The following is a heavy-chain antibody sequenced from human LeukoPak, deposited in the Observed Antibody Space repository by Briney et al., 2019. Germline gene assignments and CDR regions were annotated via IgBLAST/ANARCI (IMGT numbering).Heavy chain of an antibody. Sequence: GGSLRLSCSTSGFFSSTYPMHWVRQAPGKGLESASGISSDGISTYYADSVKGRFTISKDNSKNTLYLEMGSLRAEDTAVYYCVRDQGEYSSTWYYFDYWGQGTLVTVSS. CDR2: ISSDGIST. J-gene: IGHJ4*02. CDR1: GFFSSTYP. D-gene: IGHD6-13*01. CDR3: VRDQGEYSSTWYYFDY. V-gene: IGHV3-64D*06.